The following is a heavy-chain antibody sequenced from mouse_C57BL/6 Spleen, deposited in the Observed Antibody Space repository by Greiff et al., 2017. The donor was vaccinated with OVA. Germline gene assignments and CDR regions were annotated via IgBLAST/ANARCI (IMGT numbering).Heavy chain of an antibody. V-gene: IGHV1-26*01. J-gene: IGHJ3*01. CDR1: GYTFTDYY. CDR2: INPNNGGT. Sequence: VQLQQSGPELVKPGASVKISCKASGYTFTDYYMNWVKQSHGKSLEWIGDINPNNGGTSYNQKFKGKATLTVDKSSSTAYMELRSLTSEDSAVYYCARKTGTRAWFAYWGQGTLFTVSA. D-gene: IGHD4-1*01. CDR3: ARKTGTRAWFAY.